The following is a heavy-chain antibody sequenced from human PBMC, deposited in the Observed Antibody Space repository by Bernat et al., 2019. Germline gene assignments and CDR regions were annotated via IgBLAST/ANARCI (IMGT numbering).Heavy chain of an antibody. V-gene: IGHV3-74*01. CDR1: GFTFSSYW. D-gene: IGHD4-23*01. CDR3: ARGVGPKYGGNSGGNFDY. CDR2: INSDGSST. Sequence: EVQLVESGGGLVQPGGSLRLSCAASGFTFSSYWMHWVRQAPGKGLVWVSRINSDGSSTSYADSVKGRFTISRDNAKNTLYLQMNSLRAEDMAVYYCARGVGPKYGGNSGGNFDYWGQGTLVTVSS. J-gene: IGHJ4*02.